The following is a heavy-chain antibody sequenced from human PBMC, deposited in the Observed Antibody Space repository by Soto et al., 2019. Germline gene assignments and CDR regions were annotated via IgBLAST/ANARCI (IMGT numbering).Heavy chain of an antibody. D-gene: IGHD5-18*01. J-gene: IGHJ6*03. CDR2: ISGSGGST. Sequence: PGGSLRLSCAASGFTFSSYAMSWVRQAPGKGLEWVSTISGSGGSTYYADSVKGRFTISRDNSKNTLYLQMNSLRAEDTAVYYCAKGEEYSYGYYYYYYMDVWGKGTTVTVSS. CDR3: AKGEEYSYGYYYYYYMDV. CDR1: GFTFSSYA. V-gene: IGHV3-23*01.